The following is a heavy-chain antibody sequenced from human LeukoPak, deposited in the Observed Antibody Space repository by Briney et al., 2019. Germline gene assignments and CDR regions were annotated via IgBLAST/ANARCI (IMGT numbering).Heavy chain of an antibody. D-gene: IGHD1-26*01. J-gene: IGHJ4*02. V-gene: IGHV1-24*01. CDR2: FDPEDGET. CDR1: GYTLTELS. Sequence: ASVKVSCTVSGYTLTELSMHWVRQAPGKGLEWMGGFDPEDGETIYAQKFQGRVTMTEDTSTDTAYMELSSLRSEDTAVYYCATARYVGDPLHPHYFDYWGQGTLVTVSS. CDR3: ATARYVGDPLHPHYFDY.